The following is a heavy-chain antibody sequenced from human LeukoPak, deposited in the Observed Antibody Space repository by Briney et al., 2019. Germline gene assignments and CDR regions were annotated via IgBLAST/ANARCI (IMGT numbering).Heavy chain of an antibody. CDR3: AREVRGYYFDY. V-gene: IGHV3-53*01. CDR2: ISSGGNT. CDR1: GFVVSSNY. J-gene: IGHJ4*02. Sequence: PGGSLRLSCAASGFVVSSNYMSWVRQAPGKGLEWVSVISSGGNTYYADSVKGLFTISRDISKNTLYLQMNGLRAEDTAVYYCAREVRGYYFDYWGQGTLVTVSS. D-gene: IGHD3-22*01.